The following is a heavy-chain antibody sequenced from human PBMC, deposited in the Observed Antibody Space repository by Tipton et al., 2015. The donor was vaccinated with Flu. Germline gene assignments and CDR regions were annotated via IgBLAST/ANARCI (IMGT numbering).Heavy chain of an antibody. CDR1: GFTVSSNY. CDR3: ARENWVGDAFDI. CDR2: IYSGGST. Sequence: SLRLSCAASGFTVSSNYMSWVRQAPGKGLEWVSVIYSGGSTYYADSVKGRFTISRDNSKNTLYLQMNCRRAEDTAVYYCARENWVGDAFDILGQGTMVTVSS. V-gene: IGHV3-53*01. J-gene: IGHJ3*02. D-gene: IGHD1-26*01.